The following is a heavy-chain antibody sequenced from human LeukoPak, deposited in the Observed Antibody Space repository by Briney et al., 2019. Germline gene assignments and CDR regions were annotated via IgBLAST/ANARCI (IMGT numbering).Heavy chain of an antibody. Sequence: SEILSLTCTVSGGSISSSSYYWGWIRQPPGKGLEWIGSIYYSGSTYYNPSLKSRVTISVDTSKNQFSLKLSSVTAADTAVYYCARAGDYGIKDWGQGTLVTVSS. V-gene: IGHV4-39*07. CDR2: IYYSGST. D-gene: IGHD4-17*01. CDR1: GGSISSSSYY. CDR3: ARAGDYGIKD. J-gene: IGHJ4*02.